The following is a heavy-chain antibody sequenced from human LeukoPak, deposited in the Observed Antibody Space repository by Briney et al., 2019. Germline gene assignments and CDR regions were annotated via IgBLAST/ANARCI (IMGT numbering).Heavy chain of an antibody. D-gene: IGHD5-18*01. J-gene: IGHJ4*02. CDR2: IYSGGSA. V-gene: IGHV3-66*01. CDR1: GFTVSSNY. Sequence: PGGSLRLSCAASGFTVSSNYMSWVRQAPGKGLEWVSVIYSGGSAYYADSVKGRFTISRDNSKNTLYLQMNSLRAEDTAVYYCARDTTAMDYFFDYWGQGTLVTVSS. CDR3: ARDTTAMDYFFDY.